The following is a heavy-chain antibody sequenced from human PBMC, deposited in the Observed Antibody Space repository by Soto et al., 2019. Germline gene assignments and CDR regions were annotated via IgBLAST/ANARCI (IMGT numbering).Heavy chain of an antibody. V-gene: IGHV3-33*01. J-gene: IGHJ6*02. CDR1: GFTFSSYG. CDR2: IWYDGSNK. CDR3: ARETRTYGDFVYYYGMEV. D-gene: IGHD4-17*01. Sequence: QVQLVESGGGVVQPGRSLRLSCAASGFTFSSYGMHWVRQAPGQGLEWVAVIWYDGSNKYYADSVKGRFTISRDKSKNTLYPQMNSLRAEDTALSDCARETRTYGDFVYYYGMEVWGQGTTVTVSS.